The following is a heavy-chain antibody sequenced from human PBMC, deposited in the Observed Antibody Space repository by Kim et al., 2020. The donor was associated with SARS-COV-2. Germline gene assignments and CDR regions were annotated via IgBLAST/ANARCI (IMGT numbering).Heavy chain of an antibody. V-gene: IGHV3-21*01. CDR3: ARLSAQELDY. CDR1: GFTFSSYS. Sequence: GGSLRLSCAASGFTFSSYSMNWVRRAPGKGLEWVSSISSSSSYIYYADSVKGRFTISRDNAKNSLYLQMNSLRAEDTAVYYCARLSAQELDYWGQGTLVTVSS. J-gene: IGHJ4*02. D-gene: IGHD1-1*01. CDR2: ISSSSSYI.